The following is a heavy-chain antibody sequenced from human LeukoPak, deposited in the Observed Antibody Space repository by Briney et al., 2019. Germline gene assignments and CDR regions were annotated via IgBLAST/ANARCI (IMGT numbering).Heavy chain of an antibody. CDR1: DGSINSRGYY. Sequence: SETLSLTCTVSDGSINSRGYYWGWIRQPPGKGLEWIGSIYYSGSTYYNPSLKSRVTISVDTSKNQFSLKLSSVTAADTAVYYCARYYYYYDSSGYFDYWGQGTLVTVSS. J-gene: IGHJ4*02. CDR2: IYYSGST. D-gene: IGHD3-22*01. V-gene: IGHV4-39*07. CDR3: ARYYYYYDSSGYFDY.